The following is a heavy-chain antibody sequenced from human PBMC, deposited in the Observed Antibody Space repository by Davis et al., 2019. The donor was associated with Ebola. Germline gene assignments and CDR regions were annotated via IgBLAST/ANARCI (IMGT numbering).Heavy chain of an antibody. CDR2: IWSDGSKK. V-gene: IGHV3-33*03. Sequence: GESLKISCAASGISFSTSGMHWVRQAPGKGLEWVAMIWSDGSKKYFGDSVKGRFTISRDNSKNTVDLQMNSLRAEDTALYYCAKDNTIFGVVYYGMDVWGQGTTVTVSS. J-gene: IGHJ6*02. CDR3: AKDNTIFGVVYYGMDV. D-gene: IGHD3-3*01. CDR1: GISFSTSG.